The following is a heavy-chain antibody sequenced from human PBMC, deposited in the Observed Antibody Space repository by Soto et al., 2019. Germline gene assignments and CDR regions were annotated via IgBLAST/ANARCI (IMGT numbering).Heavy chain of an antibody. D-gene: IGHD4-4*01. Sequence: SETLSLTCAVYGGSFSGYYWSWIRQPPGKGLEWIGEINHSGSTNYNPSLKSRVTISVDTSKNQFSLKLSSVTAADTAVYYCARLDDYSNLYYFDYWGQGTLVTVSP. CDR3: ARLDDYSNLYYFDY. V-gene: IGHV4-34*01. CDR2: INHSGST. J-gene: IGHJ4*02. CDR1: GGSFSGYY.